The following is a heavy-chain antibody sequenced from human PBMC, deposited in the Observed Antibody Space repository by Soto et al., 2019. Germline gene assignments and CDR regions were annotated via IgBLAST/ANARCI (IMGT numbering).Heavy chain of an antibody. V-gene: IGHV3-73*01. CDR3: SRQASDFWSGKPQYYMHV. CDR2: IRSKGNNYAT. J-gene: IGHJ6*03. CDR1: GFTFSGSA. D-gene: IGHD3-3*01. Sequence: EVQLVESGGGLVQPGGSLKLSCAASGFTFSGSAMHWVRQASGKGLEWVGRIRSKGNNYATAYGASLKGRFTISRYDSKNTAYLQMNSQNTEDTAVYYCSRQASDFWSGKPQYYMHVWGRDHGHRLL.